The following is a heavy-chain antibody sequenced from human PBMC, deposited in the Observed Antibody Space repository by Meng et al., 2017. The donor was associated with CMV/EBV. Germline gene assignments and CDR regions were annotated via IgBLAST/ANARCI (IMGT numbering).Heavy chain of an antibody. CDR2: ISSSGSTI. Sequence: GESLKISCAASGFTFSSYEMNWVRQAPGKGLEWVSYISSSGSTIYYADSVKGRFTISRDNAKNSLYLQMNSLRAEDMAIYYCAKTQWAQRRNWFDPWGQGTLVTVSS. CDR1: GFTFSSYE. D-gene: IGHD2-8*01. J-gene: IGHJ5*02. V-gene: IGHV3-48*03. CDR3: AKTQWAQRRNWFDP.